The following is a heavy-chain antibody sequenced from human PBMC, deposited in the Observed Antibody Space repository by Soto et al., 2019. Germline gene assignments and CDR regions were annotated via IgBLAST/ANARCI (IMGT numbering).Heavy chain of an antibody. V-gene: IGHV3-15*01. D-gene: IGHD3-10*01. CDR1: GFTFSNAW. Sequence: GESLKISCAASGFTFSNAWMSWVRQAPGKGLEWVGRIKSKTDGGTTDYAAPVKGRFTISRDDSKNTQYLQMNSLKTEDTAVYYCTTDAPGIPAGPGYFDYWGQGTLVTVSS. CDR3: TTDAPGIPAGPGYFDY. CDR2: IKSKTDGGTT. J-gene: IGHJ4*02.